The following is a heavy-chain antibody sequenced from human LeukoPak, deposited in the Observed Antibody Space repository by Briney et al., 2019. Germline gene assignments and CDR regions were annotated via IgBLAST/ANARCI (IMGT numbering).Heavy chain of an antibody. CDR3: AKDTNMIVVVSDAFDI. D-gene: IGHD3-22*01. CDR1: GFTFDDYA. J-gene: IGHJ3*02. CDR2: ISGDGGST. V-gene: IGHV3-43*02. Sequence: PGGSLRLSCAASGFTFDDYAMHWVRQAPGKGLEWVSLISGDGGSTYYADSVKGRFTISRDNSKNSLYLQMNSLRTEDTALYYYAKDTNMIVVVSDAFDIWGQGTMVTVSS.